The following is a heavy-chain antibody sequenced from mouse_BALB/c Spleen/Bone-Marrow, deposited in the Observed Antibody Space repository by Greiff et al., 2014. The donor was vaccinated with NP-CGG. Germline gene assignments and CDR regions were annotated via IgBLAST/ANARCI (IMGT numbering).Heavy chain of an antibody. Sequence: LQQSGSELVRPGASVKLSCKASGYTFTSYWMHWVKQRPGQGLEWIGNIYPGSGSTNYDEKFKNKATLTVDTSSSAACMQLRSLTSEDSAVYYCTRGDYPYFPMDYWGQGTSVTVSS. CDR2: IYPGSGST. CDR1: GYTFTSYW. CDR3: TRGDYPYFPMDY. D-gene: IGHD2-4*01. J-gene: IGHJ4*01. V-gene: IGHV1S22*01.